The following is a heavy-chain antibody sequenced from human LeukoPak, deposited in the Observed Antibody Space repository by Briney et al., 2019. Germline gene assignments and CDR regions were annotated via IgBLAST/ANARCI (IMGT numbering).Heavy chain of an antibody. CDR2: IIPIFGTA. J-gene: IGHJ4*02. CDR3: ARVEGGGLDY. CDR1: GGTFSSYA. Sequence: GASVKVSCKASGGTFSSYAISWVRQVPGQGLEWMRGIIPIFGTANYAQKFQGRVTITADESTSTAYMELSSLRSEDTAVYYCARVEGGGLDYWGQGTLVTVSS. V-gene: IGHV1-69*01.